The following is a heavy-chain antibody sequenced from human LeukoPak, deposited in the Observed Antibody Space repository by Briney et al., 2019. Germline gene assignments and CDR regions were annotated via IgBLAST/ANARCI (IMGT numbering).Heavy chain of an antibody. V-gene: IGHV3-66*01. CDR2: IYSGGST. J-gene: IGHJ6*03. CDR1: GFTVSSNY. CDR3: AKRGPNGSGTYNSLYYYYMDV. Sequence: GGSLRLSCAASGFTVSSNYMSWVRQAPGKGLEWVSVIYSGGSTYYADSVKGRFSISRDNSQNTLYLQMNSLKAEDTAVYYCAKRGPNGSGTYNSLYYYYMDVWGKGTTVTISS. D-gene: IGHD3-10*01.